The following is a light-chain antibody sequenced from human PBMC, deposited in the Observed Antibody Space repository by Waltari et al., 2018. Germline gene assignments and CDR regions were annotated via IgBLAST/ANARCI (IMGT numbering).Light chain of an antibody. Sequence: EIVMTQSPATLSLSPGERATLSCRASQSVSSSLAWYQQKPGQAPRLPIYGASTRATGIPDRFSGSGSGTDFTLTISSLEPEDVGVYYCLQRSNWPLTFGGGTKVEIK. V-gene: IGKV3D-15*01. J-gene: IGKJ4*01. CDR2: GAS. CDR3: LQRSNWPLT. CDR1: QSVSSS.